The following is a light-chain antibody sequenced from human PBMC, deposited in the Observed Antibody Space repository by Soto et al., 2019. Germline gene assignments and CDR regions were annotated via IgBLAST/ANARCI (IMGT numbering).Light chain of an antibody. V-gene: IGKV3-20*01. CDR1: QSVRSSF. CDR3: HQYGISPGT. CDR2: GAS. J-gene: IGKJ2*01. Sequence: EIVLTQSPGTLSLSPGERVTLSCRASQSVRSSFLAWYQQKPGQAPSLFIYGASTRAPGIPDRFSGGGSGTDFTLTISRLEPEDFAVYYCHQYGISPGTFGQGTKLEIK.